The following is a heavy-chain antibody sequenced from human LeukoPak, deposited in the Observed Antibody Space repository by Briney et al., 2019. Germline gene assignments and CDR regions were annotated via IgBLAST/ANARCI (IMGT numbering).Heavy chain of an antibody. CDR2: INPDSGGT. Sequence: ASMKVSCKASGYTFTGYYIHWLRQAPGQGLEWMGFINPDSGGTNYAQKFQGRVTMTRDTSISTAYMELSSLTSDDTAVYYCARDLEGYHYGSGNYPQWGQGTLITVSS. CDR1: GYTFTGYY. J-gene: IGHJ4*02. D-gene: IGHD3-10*01. CDR3: ARDLEGYHYGSGNYPQ. V-gene: IGHV1-2*02.